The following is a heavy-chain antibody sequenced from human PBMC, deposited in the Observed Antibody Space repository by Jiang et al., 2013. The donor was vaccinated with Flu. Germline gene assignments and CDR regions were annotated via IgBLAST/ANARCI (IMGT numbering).Heavy chain of an antibody. Sequence: SGAEVKKPGASVKVSCKASGYTFTSYGISWVRQAPGQGLEWMGWISAYNGNTNYAQKLQGRVTMTTDTSTSTAYMELRSLRSDDTAVYYCARDHGNYDILTGYYSTYYYVRMDVVGQGTTVTVSS. CDR2: ISAYNGNT. CDR1: GYTFTSYG. CDR3: ARDHGNYDILTGYYSTYYYVRMDV. V-gene: IGHV1-18*01. J-gene: IGHJ6*02. D-gene: IGHD3-9*01.